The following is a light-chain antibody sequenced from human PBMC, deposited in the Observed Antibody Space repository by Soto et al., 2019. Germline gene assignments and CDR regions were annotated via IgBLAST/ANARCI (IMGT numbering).Light chain of an antibody. V-gene: IGKV3-15*01. J-gene: IGKJ4*01. CDR3: QQYNNWPPPLT. CDR2: GAS. CDR1: QSVSSN. Sequence: EIVMTQSPATLSVSPGERATLSCRASQSVSSNLAWYQQKHGQAPRLLIYGASTSATGIPARFSGSGSGTEFTLTISSLQSEDFAVYYCQQYNNWPPPLTFGGGTKVEIQ.